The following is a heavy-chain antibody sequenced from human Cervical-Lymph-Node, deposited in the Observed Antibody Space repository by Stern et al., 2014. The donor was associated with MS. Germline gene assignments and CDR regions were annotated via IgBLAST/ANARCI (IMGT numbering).Heavy chain of an antibody. CDR2: INHSGST. D-gene: IGHD5-18*01. CDR3: ARGKNTAMGQPGGFDY. J-gene: IGHJ4*02. Sequence: QVQLQQWGAGLLKPSETLSLTCAVYGGSFSGYYWSWIRQPPGKGLEWIGEINHSGSTNYNPSLKSRVTISVDTSKNQFSLKLSSVTAADTAVYYCARGKNTAMGQPGGFDYWGQGTLVTVSS. V-gene: IGHV4-34*01. CDR1: GGSFSGYY.